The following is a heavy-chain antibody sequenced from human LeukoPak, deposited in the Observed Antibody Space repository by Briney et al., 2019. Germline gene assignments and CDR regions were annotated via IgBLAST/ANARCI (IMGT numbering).Heavy chain of an antibody. CDR2: IYYSGNT. V-gene: IGHV4-39*01. Sequence: SETLSLTCTVSGGSINSRSYYWGWIRQPPGKGLEWIGSIYYSGNTYYTPSLKSRVTISVDTSKNQFSLKLNSVTAADMAVYYCARHAGAVAARDTFDSWGQGTMVTVSS. D-gene: IGHD3-10*01. CDR1: GGSINSRSYY. CDR3: ARHAGAVAARDTFDS. J-gene: IGHJ3*01.